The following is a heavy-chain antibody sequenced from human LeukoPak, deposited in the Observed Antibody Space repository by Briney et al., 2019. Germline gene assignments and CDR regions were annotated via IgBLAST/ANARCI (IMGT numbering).Heavy chain of an antibody. CDR3: ARYGLPGVAAAALYYFDY. Sequence: GGSLRLSCAASGFTFSSYAMHWVRQALGKGLEWVAVISYDGSNKYYADSVKGRFTISRDNSKNTLYLQMNSLRAEDTAVYYCARYGLPGVAAAALYYFDYWGQGTLVTVSS. CDR1: GFTFSSYA. CDR2: ISYDGSNK. V-gene: IGHV3-30*04. D-gene: IGHD6-13*01. J-gene: IGHJ4*02.